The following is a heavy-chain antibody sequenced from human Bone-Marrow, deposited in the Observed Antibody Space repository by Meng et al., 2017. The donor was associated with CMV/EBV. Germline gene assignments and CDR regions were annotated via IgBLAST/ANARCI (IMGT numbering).Heavy chain of an antibody. V-gene: IGHV3-66*02. CDR1: GFTVNNRY. CDR3: ASSHFGESSLDY. D-gene: IGHD3-10*01. Sequence: GGSLRLSCAGSGFTVNNRYMTWVRQSPGKGLEWVSVFSTGTSTYYADSVKGRFTISRDSSRDTLYLQMNSLRAEDTAVYYCASSHFGESSLDYWDQGTLVTFSS. CDR2: FSTGTST. J-gene: IGHJ4*02.